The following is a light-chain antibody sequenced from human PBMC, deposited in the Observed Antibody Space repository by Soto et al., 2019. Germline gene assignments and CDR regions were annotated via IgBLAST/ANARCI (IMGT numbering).Light chain of an antibody. V-gene: IGKV1-6*01. CDR3: LQDYNYPWT. CDR2: AAS. Sequence: IQLTQSPSFLSASVGDRVTITCRASQGIRNDLGWYQQKPGKAPKLPIYAASSLQSGVPSRFSGSGSGTDFTLTISSLQPEDFATYYCLQDYNYPWTFGQGTKVDIK. CDR1: QGIRND. J-gene: IGKJ1*01.